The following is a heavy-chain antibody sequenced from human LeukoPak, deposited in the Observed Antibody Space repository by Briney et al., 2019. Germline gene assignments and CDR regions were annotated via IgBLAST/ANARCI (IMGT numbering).Heavy chain of an antibody. J-gene: IGHJ4*02. CDR1: GFTFSDYW. CDR3: ARGGGVSDY. D-gene: IGHD3-16*02. V-gene: IGHV3-7*04. CDR2: IKKEGSEK. Sequence: GGSLRLSCAASGFTFSDYWMSWVRQAPGKGLEWVASIKKEGSEKYYVDPVKGRFTVSRDNAKTSLYLEMNSLRAEDTAVYYCARGGGVSDYWGQGTLVTVSS.